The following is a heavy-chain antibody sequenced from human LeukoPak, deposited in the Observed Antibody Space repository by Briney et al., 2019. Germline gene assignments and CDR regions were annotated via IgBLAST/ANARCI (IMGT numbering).Heavy chain of an antibody. V-gene: IGHV3-7*01. J-gene: IGHJ4*02. CDR1: GFTFSSYW. Sequence: GGSLRLSCAASGFTFSSYWMSSVRQAPGKGLGWVTNIKQDGSEKYYVDSVKGRFTISRDNAKNSLYLQMSSQRAEDTAVYYCARDSGGYWGQGTLVTVSS. CDR2: IKQDGSEK. CDR3: ARDSGGY. D-gene: IGHD3-10*01.